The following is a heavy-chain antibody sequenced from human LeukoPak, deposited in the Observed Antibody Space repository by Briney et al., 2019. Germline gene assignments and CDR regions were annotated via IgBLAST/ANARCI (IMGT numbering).Heavy chain of an antibody. Sequence: SETLSLTCTVSGGSISSSSYYWGWIRQPPGKGLEWIGSIYYSGHTYYNPSLESRVTISVDTPKNQFSLKLSSVTAADTAIYYCAKHYMGSSYNRGLDYWGQGTLVTVSS. J-gene: IGHJ4*02. CDR3: AKHYMGSSYNRGLDY. V-gene: IGHV4-39*01. CDR1: GGSISSSSYY. D-gene: IGHD3-10*01. CDR2: IYYSGHT.